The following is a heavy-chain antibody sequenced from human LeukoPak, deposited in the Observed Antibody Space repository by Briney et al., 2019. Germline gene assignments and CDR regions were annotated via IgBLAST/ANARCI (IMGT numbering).Heavy chain of an antibody. CDR1: EFTFNNYD. Sequence: HTGGSLRLSCAASEFTFNNYDMYWVRQGIGKGLEWVASISTSGDTYYPGSVKGRFIISRENAKNFLYLQMNSLRAGDTAVYYCARGGGSGWYSFDSWGRGALVTVSS. CDR2: ISTSGDT. D-gene: IGHD6-19*01. J-gene: IGHJ4*02. V-gene: IGHV3-13*04. CDR3: ARGGGSGWYSFDS.